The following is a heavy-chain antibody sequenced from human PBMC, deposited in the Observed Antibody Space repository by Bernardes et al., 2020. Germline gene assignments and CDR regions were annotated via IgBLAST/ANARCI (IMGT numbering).Heavy chain of an antibody. Sequence: ASVKVSCKASGYTFTSYGISWVRQAPGQGLEWMGWISAYNGNTNYAQKLQGRVTMTTDTSTSTAYMELRSLRSDDTAVYYCARDRTSGSYKDYYYYGMDVWGKGTTVTVSS. V-gene: IGHV1-18*01. CDR2: ISAYNGNT. D-gene: IGHD1-26*01. CDR1: GYTFTSYG. CDR3: ARDRTSGSYKDYYYYGMDV. J-gene: IGHJ6*04.